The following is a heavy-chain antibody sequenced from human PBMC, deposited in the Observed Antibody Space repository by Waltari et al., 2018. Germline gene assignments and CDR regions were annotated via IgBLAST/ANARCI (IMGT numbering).Heavy chain of an antibody. CDR3: AVYGWPYYNYVLDV. D-gene: IGHD2-8*01. V-gene: IGHV4-39*07. Sequence: QLQLQESGPGLVKPSETLSLTCTVSGGSISSSSYYWGWIRQPPGKGLEWIGSIYYSGSTYYNPSLRRQVTIQVDTSKTQFSLRLDSWTPAHTAVYYCAVYGWPYYNYVLDVWGQGTRVTVS. J-gene: IGHJ6*02. CDR1: GGSISSSSYY. CDR2: IYYSGST.